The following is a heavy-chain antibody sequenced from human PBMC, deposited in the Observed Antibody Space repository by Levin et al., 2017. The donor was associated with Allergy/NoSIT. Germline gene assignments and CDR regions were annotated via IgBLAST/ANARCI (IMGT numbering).Heavy chain of an antibody. D-gene: IGHD2-15*01. CDR2: MNPNSGNT. CDR3: ARVGAAHYYYYGMDV. CDR1: GYTFTSYD. J-gene: IGHJ6*02. V-gene: IGHV1-8*01. Sequence: ASVKVSCKASGYTFTSYDINWVRQATGQGLEWMGWMNPNSGNTGYAQKFQGRVTMTRNTSISTAYMELSSLRSEDTAVYYCARVGAAHYYYYGMDVWGQGTTVTVSS.